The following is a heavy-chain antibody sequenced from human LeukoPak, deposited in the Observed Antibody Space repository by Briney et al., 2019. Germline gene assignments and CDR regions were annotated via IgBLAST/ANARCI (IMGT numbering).Heavy chain of an antibody. D-gene: IGHD6-13*01. CDR2: IKQDGSEK. Sequence: PGGSLRLSCAASGFTFSSYWMSWVRQAAGKGLEWVANIKQDGSEKYYVDSVKGRFTISRDNAKNSLYLQMNSLRAEDTAVYYCASEFAAAGDYFDYWGQGTLVTVSS. V-gene: IGHV3-7*01. CDR3: ASEFAAAGDYFDY. J-gene: IGHJ4*02. CDR1: GFTFSSYW.